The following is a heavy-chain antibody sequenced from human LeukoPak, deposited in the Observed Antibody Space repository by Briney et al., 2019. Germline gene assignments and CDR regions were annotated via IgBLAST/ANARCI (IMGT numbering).Heavy chain of an antibody. J-gene: IGHJ3*02. CDR2: INHSGST. CDR1: GGSFSGYY. D-gene: IGHD3-22*01. Sequence: PSETLSLTCAVYGGSFSGYYWSWIRQPPGNGLEWIGEINHSGSTNYNPSLKSRVTISVDTSKNQFSLKLSSVTAADTAVYYCASNTYYYDSSGLRRGAFDIWGQGTMVTVSS. V-gene: IGHV4-34*01. CDR3: ASNTYYYDSSGLRRGAFDI.